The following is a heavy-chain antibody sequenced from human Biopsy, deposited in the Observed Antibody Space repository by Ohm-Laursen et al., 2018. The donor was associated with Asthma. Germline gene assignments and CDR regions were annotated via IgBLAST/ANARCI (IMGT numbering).Heavy chain of an antibody. D-gene: IGHD6-19*01. CDR2: ITGSGGTT. CDR1: GFTFSSSA. V-gene: IGHV3-23*01. CDR3: AKDFRGIAVAGDRGFDY. Sequence: GSLRLSCSASGFTFSSSAMSWVRQAPGKGLERVSAITGSGGTTYYADSVRGRFTISRDYSKSTLFLQMDSLSAEDTAVYYCAKDFRGIAVAGDRGFDYWGQGTLVTVSS. J-gene: IGHJ4*02.